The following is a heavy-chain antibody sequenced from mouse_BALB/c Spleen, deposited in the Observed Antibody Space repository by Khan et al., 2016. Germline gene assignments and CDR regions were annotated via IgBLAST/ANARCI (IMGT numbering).Heavy chain of an antibody. D-gene: IGHD1-2*01. V-gene: IGHV1-4*02. CDR1: GYTFTSYT. CDR2: IIPSSGYA. J-gene: IGHJ2*01. Sequence: QVRLQQSAVELAGPGASVKMSCRASGYTFTSYTLHWITQRPGQGLEWIGYIIPSSGYADYNQNFKDRTTLTADKSSNTAYMQLNSLTSEDSAVYYCTREVIITAVFDYWGQGTTLTVSS. CDR3: TREVIITAVFDY.